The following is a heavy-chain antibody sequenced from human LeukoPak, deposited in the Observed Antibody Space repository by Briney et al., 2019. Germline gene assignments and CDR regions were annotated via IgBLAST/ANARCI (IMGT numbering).Heavy chain of an antibody. CDR2: INHSGST. D-gene: IGHD3-3*01. J-gene: IGHJ5*02. CDR1: GGSFSGYY. CDR3: ARGSKFWSGYLKKNWFDP. Sequence: SETLSLTCAVYGGSFSGYYWSWIRQPPGKGLEWIGEINHSGSTNYNPSLKSRVTISVDTSENQFSLKLSSVTAADTAVYYCARGSKFWSGYLKKNWFDPWGQGTLVTVSS. V-gene: IGHV4-34*01.